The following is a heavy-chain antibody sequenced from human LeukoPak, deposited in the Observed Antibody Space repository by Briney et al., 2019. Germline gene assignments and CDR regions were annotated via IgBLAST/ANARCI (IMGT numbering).Heavy chain of an antibody. CDR2: IYYSGST. V-gene: IGHV4-30-4*08. CDR1: GGSISSGDYY. D-gene: IGHD3-9*01. J-gene: IGHJ3*02. CDR3: ARRRYYDILTGYYKGAFDI. Sequence: SQTLSLTCTVSGGSISSGDYYWSWIRQPPGKGLEWIGYIYYSGSTYYNPSLKSRVTISVDTSKNQFSLKLSSVTAADTAEYYCARRRYYDILTGYYKGAFDIWGQGTMVTVSS.